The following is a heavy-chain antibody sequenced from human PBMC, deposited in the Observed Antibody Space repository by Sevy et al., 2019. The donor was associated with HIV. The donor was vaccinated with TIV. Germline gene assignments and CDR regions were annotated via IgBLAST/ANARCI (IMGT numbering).Heavy chain of an antibody. CDR2: ISSSSTNI. V-gene: IGHV3-21*01. CDR1: GFTFISYN. CDR3: ARERGYSYGHEDY. J-gene: IGHJ4*02. D-gene: IGHD5-18*01. Sequence: GGSLRLSCAASGFTFISYNMNWVRQAPGKGLEWVSSISSSSTNIYYADSVKGRFTISSDNAKKSLYLQMNSLRAEDTAVYYCARERGYSYGHEDYWGQGTLVTVSS.